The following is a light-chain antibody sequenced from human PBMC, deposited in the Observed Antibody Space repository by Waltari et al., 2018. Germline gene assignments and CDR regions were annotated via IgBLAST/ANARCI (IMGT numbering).Light chain of an antibody. Sequence: DIQVTQSPASLSASVGDTVRITCRTSQNIVGYLNWYQQKPGRAPRLLIYAASTLQTGVPSGFSGSGSGAEFTLTIHSLQPEDLATYSCQQGFSPPWPFGQGTKVAIK. CDR2: AAS. V-gene: IGKV1-39*01. J-gene: IGKJ1*01. CDR3: QQGFSPPWP. CDR1: QNIVGY.